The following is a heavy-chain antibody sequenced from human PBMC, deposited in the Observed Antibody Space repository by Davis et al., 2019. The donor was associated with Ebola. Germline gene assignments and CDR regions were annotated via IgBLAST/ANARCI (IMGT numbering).Heavy chain of an antibody. V-gene: IGHV4-59*01. D-gene: IGHD6-6*01. CDR1: GGSISSYY. J-gene: IGHJ4*02. CDR3: ARGQRYSSSPSTN. CDR2: IYYSGST. Sequence: PGGSLRLSCTFSGGSISSYYWSWIRQPPGKGLEWIGYIYYSGSTYYNPSLKSRVTISVDTSKNQFSLKLSSVTAADTAVYYCARGQRYSSSPSTNWGQGTLVTVSS.